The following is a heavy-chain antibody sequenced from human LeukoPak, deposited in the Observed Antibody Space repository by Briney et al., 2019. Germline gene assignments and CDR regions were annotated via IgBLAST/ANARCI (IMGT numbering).Heavy chain of an antibody. D-gene: IGHD6-25*01. CDR2: IYYSGST. V-gene: IGHV4-59*01. J-gene: IGHJ3*02. Sequence: SETLSLTCTVSGGSISSYFWSWIRQPPGKGLEWIGYIYYSGSTNYNPSLKSRVTISVDTSKNQFSLKLSSVTAADTAVYYCASARLGSGLEGAFDIWGQGAMVTVSS. CDR3: ASARLGSGLEGAFDI. CDR1: GGSISSYF.